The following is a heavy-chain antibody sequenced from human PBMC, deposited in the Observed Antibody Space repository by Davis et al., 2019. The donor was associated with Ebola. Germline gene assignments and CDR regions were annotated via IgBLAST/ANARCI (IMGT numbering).Heavy chain of an antibody. D-gene: IGHD3-3*01. V-gene: IGHV3-23*01. Sequence: GESLKISCATSGFSFSNHAMSWVRQAPGKGLEWVSTISGSGGSTYYTDSVKGRFTISRDNSKNTLYLQMNSLRGEDTAVYYCAKPIPDFWSGYYTYYMDVWGKGTTVTVSS. CDR1: GFSFSNHA. CDR2: ISGSGGST. J-gene: IGHJ6*03. CDR3: AKPIPDFWSGYYTYYMDV.